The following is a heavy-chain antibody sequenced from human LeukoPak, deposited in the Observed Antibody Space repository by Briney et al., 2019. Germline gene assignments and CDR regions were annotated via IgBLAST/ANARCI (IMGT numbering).Heavy chain of an antibody. Sequence: GGSLRLSCAASGFTVSSNYMSWVRQAPGKGLEWVSVIYSGGSTYYADSVKGRFTISRDNSKNTLYLQMNSLRAEDTAVYYCAKDLSENYYYGMDVWGQGTTVTVSS. CDR1: GFTVSSNY. CDR2: IYSGGST. D-gene: IGHD1-14*01. CDR3: AKDLSENYYYGMDV. V-gene: IGHV3-66*01. J-gene: IGHJ6*02.